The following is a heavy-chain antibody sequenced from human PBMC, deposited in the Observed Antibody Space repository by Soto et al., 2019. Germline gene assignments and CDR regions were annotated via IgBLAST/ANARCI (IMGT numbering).Heavy chain of an antibody. Sequence: ASVKVSCKAFGYTFTGYFMHWVRQAPGQGLEWLGWINPNSGATKYAQKFRGRVTLTRDTSINTAYMEMSMLRSDDTAVYYCARGGGTILAPLPWGQGTLLTVSS. D-gene: IGHD3-3*01. V-gene: IGHV1-2*02. J-gene: IGHJ5*02. CDR3: ARGGGTILAPLP. CDR2: INPNSGAT. CDR1: GYTFTGYF.